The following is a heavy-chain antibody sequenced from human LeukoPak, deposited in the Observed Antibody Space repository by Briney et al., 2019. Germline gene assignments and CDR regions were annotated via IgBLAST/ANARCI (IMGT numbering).Heavy chain of an antibody. Sequence: SETLSLTCTVSGGSISSGGYYWSWIRQHPGKGLEWIGYIYYSGSTFYNPSLKSRVTISIDTTENQFSLKLSSVTAADTAVYYCARYYGDFLGYFDLWDRGTLVTVSS. J-gene: IGHJ2*01. V-gene: IGHV4-31*03. CDR1: GGSISSGGYY. CDR3: ARYYGDFLGYFDL. CDR2: IYYSGST. D-gene: IGHD4-17*01.